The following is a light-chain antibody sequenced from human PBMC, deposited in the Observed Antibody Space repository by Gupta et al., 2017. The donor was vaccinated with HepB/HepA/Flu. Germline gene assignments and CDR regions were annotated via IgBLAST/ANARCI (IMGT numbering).Light chain of an antibody. V-gene: IGLV1-51*01. CDR1: SSNIGDNY. CDR3: GTWDSSLSAWV. J-gene: IGLJ3*02. CDR2: DNN. Sequence: QSVLTQPPSVHAAPVHKVIISCSGSSSNIGDNYVAWYQQLPGTAPKLRIIDNNKRPSGIPDRFSGSKSGTSATLGITGLQTGDAADYYCGTWDSSLSAWVFGGGTKLTVL.